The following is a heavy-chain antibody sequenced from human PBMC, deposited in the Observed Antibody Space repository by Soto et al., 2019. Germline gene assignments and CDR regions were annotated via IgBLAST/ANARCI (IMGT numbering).Heavy chain of an antibody. V-gene: IGHV1-69*13. CDR2: IIPIFGTE. CDR3: ARSLDAFDI. CDR1: GGTFSSYA. J-gene: IGHJ3*02. Sequence: ASVKVSCKGSGGTFSSYAISWVRQDHGRGLEWMGGIIPIFGTENSAQKFQGRVTITADESTSTAYMELSSLRSDDTAVYYCARSLDAFDIWGQGTTVTVSS.